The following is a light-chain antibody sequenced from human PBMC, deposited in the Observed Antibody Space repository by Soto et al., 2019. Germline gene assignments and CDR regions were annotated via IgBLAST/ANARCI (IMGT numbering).Light chain of an antibody. CDR1: QGIYNY. CDR2: AAS. Sequence: DIQMTQSPSSLSASVGDRVTITCRASQGIYNYLAWYQQKPGKAPKLLIYAASTLEAGVPSRFSGSGSGTDFTLTISSLQPEDVATYYCHKYNSALLTFGQRTRLEIK. J-gene: IGKJ5*01. V-gene: IGKV1-27*01. CDR3: HKYNSALLT.